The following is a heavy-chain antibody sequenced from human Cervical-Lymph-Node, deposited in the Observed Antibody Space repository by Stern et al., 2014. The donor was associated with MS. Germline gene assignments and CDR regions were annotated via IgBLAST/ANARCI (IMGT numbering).Heavy chain of an antibody. CDR1: GYTFTNYW. J-gene: IGHJ4*02. CDR2: IYPGGFAT. CDR3: ARLGVTGDPSYYFDY. D-gene: IGHD7-27*01. Sequence: EVQLVESGAEVKKPGESLKISCKGSGYTFTNYWIGWVRQVPGKGLEWMGIIYPGGFATRFAPSFRGPVTIPADKSTSPASLQWSSLKASDTGIYYCARLGVTGDPSYYFDYWGQGTLVTVSS. V-gene: IGHV5-51*01.